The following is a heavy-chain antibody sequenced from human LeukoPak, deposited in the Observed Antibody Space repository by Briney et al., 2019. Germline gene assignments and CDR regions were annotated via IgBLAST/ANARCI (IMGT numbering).Heavy chain of an antibody. CDR2: IYYSGST. CDR3: ARERREGRVKSYCSGGSCFDY. J-gene: IGHJ4*02. CDR1: GGSISSYY. Sequence: SETLSLTCTVSGGSISSYYWSWIRQPPGKGLEWIGYIYYSGSTNYNPSLKSRVTISVDTPKNQFSLKLSSVTAADTAVYYCARERREGRVKSYCSGGSCFDYWGQGTLVTVSS. V-gene: IGHV4-59*01. D-gene: IGHD2-15*01.